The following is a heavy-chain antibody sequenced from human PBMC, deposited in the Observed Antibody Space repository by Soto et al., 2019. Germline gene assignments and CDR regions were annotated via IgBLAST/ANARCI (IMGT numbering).Heavy chain of an antibody. Sequence: SVKVSCKASGGTFSSYAISWVRQAPGQGLEWMGGITPIFGTANYAQKLQDRVTITADESTSTAYMELSSLRSEDTAVYYCARVPPDFWSGYPDPYYGMDVWGQGTTVTVSS. V-gene: IGHV1-69*13. CDR2: ITPIFGTA. J-gene: IGHJ6*02. D-gene: IGHD3-3*01. CDR1: GGTFSSYA. CDR3: ARVPPDFWSGYPDPYYGMDV.